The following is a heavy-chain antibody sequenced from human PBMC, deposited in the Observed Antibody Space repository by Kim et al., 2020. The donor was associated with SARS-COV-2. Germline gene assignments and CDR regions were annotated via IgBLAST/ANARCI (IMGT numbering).Heavy chain of an antibody. V-gene: IGHV1-18*01. Sequence: ASVKVSCKASGYTFTSYGISWVRQAPGQGLEWMGWISAYNGNTNYAQKLQGRVTMTTDTSTSTAYMELRSLRSDDTAVYYCARKNAGYGSSSRDLDYWGQGTLVTVSS. CDR2: ISAYNGNT. CDR3: ARKNAGYGSSSRDLDY. J-gene: IGHJ4*02. CDR1: GYTFTSYG. D-gene: IGHD6-13*01.